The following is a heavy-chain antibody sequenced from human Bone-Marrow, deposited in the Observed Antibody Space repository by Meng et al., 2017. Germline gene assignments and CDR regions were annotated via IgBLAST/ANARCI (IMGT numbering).Heavy chain of an antibody. V-gene: IGHV3-21*01. D-gene: IGHD3-10*01. CDR2: ISSSSSYI. CDR1: GFTFSSYA. Sequence: GESLKISCAASGFTFSSYAMSWVRQAPGKGLEWVSSISSSSSYIYYADSVKGRFTISRDNAKNSLYLQMNSLRAEDTAVYYCARDPELDYYGSGSYYKDGYFQHWGQGTLVTVSS. CDR3: ARDPELDYYGSGSYYKDGYFQH. J-gene: IGHJ1*01.